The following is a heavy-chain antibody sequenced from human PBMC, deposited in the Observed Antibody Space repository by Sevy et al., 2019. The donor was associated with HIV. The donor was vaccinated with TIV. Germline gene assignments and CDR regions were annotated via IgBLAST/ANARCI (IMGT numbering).Heavy chain of an antibody. Sequence: GGSLRLSCAASGFTFSDYWMSWVRQAPGKGLEWVANIKQDGSQKYFVDSMKGRFTISRDNAKNSLYLQMDNLSAEDTAVYYCARKVGDMWGQGTMVTVSS. V-gene: IGHV3-7*01. D-gene: IGHD1-26*01. J-gene: IGHJ3*01. CDR2: IKQDGSQK. CDR3: ARKVGDM. CDR1: GFTFSDYW.